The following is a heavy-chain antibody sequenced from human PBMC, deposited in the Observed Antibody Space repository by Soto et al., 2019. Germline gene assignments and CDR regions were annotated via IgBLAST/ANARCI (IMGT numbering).Heavy chain of an antibody. D-gene: IGHD3-10*01. J-gene: IGHJ6*02. CDR3: ARQYGSGSYYNPTMIYGMDV. V-gene: IGHV5-51*01. CDR2: IYPGDSDT. CDR1: GYSFTSYW. Sequence: PGESLKISCKGSGYSFTSYWIGWVRQMPGKGLEWMGIIYPGDSDTRYSPSFQGQVTISADKSISTAYLQWSSLKASDTAMYYCARQYGSGSYYNPTMIYGMDVWGQGTTVTVSS.